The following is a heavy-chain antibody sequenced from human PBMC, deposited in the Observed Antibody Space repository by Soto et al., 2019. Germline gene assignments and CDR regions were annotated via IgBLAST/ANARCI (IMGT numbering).Heavy chain of an antibody. D-gene: IGHD3-22*01. Sequence: GGSLRLSCAASGFTFSGSAMHWVRQASGKGLEWVGRIRSKANSYATAYAASVKGRFTISRDDSKNTAYLQMNSLKTEDTAVYYCTGDYDSSGYYYWGQGTLVTVSS. CDR1: GFTFSGSA. J-gene: IGHJ4*02. V-gene: IGHV3-73*01. CDR3: TGDYDSSGYYY. CDR2: IRSKANSYAT.